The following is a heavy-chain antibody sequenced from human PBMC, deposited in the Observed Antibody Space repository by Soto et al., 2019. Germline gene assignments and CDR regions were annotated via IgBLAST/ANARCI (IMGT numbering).Heavy chain of an antibody. Sequence: ASVKVSCKASGYTFTSYGINWVRQAPGQGLEWMGIINPSGGSTSYAQKFQGRVTMTRDTSTSTVYMELSSLRSEDTAVYYCARAYNYDSSGPALDYWGQGTLVNVSS. CDR1: GYTFTSYG. CDR3: ARAYNYDSSGPALDY. V-gene: IGHV1-46*03. D-gene: IGHD3-22*01. J-gene: IGHJ4*02. CDR2: INPSGGST.